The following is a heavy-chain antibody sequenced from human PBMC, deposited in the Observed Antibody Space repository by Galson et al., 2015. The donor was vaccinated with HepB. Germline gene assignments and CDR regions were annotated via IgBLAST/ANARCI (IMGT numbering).Heavy chain of an antibody. CDR3: AKWGVPTLRYYMDV. CDR2: VTNSGGSK. CDR1: GFTFSNYG. Sequence: LRLSCAASGFTFSNYGMSWVRQGPGKGLEWVSGVTNSGGSKYSADSVKGRFTISTDNSKNTLYLQMNSLRAEDTAVYYCAKWGVPTLRYYMDVWGKGTTVIVSS. D-gene: IGHD4/OR15-4a*01. V-gene: IGHV3-23*01. J-gene: IGHJ6*03.